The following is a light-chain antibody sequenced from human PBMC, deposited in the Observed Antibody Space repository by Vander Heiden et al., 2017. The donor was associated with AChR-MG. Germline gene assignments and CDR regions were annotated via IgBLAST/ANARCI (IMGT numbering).Light chain of an antibody. CDR3: CSYAGRDIVL. V-gene: IGLV2-23*01. CDR2: EAA. J-gene: IGLJ2*01. CDR1: HRDFETYNV. Sequence: QSALTQPASVSGSPGQSVTITCTGSHRDFETYNVVSWFQQVPGEVPKLIIYEAARRPSGVSNRFSASKSGNTASLTISGLQAEDEAHYYCCSYAGRDIVLFGGGTKLTVL.